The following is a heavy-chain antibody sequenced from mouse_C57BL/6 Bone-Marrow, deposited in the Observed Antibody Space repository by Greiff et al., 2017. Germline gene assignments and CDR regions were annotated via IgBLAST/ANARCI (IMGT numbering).Heavy chain of an antibody. CDR2: IHPNSGST. D-gene: IGHD1-1*01. CDR1: GYTFTSYW. V-gene: IGHV1-64*01. CDR3: ARDYGSSSWFAY. Sequence: QVQLKQPGAELVKPGASVKLSCKASGYTFTSYWMHWVKQRPGQGLEWIGMIHPNSGSTNYNEKFKSKATLTVDKSSSTAYMQLSSLTSEDSAVYYGARDYGSSSWFAYWGQGTLVTVSA. J-gene: IGHJ3*01.